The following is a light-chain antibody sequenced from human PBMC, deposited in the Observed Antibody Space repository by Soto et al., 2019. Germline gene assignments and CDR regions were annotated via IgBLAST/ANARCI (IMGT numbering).Light chain of an antibody. V-gene: IGLV2-14*01. CDR2: DVT. CDR3: SSYTTSSTYG. J-gene: IGLJ1*01. Sequence: QSALTQPASWSGSPGQSITISCTGTSSDVGRYNYVSWYQQHPGKAPKLLIYDVTNRPSGVSNRFSGSKSGNTASLTISGLQAGDEADFFCSSYTTSSTYGFGTGTKLTVL. CDR1: SSDVGRYNY.